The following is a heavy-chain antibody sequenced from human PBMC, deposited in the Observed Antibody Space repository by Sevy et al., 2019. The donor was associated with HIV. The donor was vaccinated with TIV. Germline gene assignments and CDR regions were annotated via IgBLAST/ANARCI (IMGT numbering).Heavy chain of an antibody. CDR3: GGCVWSGYYKPPYYYGMDV. J-gene: IGHJ6*02. CDR2: IKQDGSEK. D-gene: IGHD3-3*01. CDR1: GFTFSSYW. V-gene: IGHV3-7*01. Sequence: GGSLRLSCAASGFTFSSYWMSWVRQAPGKGLEWVANIKQDGSEKYYVDSVKGRFTISRDNAKNSLYLQMNSLRAEDTAVYYCGGCVWSGYYKPPYYYGMDVWGQGTTVTVSS.